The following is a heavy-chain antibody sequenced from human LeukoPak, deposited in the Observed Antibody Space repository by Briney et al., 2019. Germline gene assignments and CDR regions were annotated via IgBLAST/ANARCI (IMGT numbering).Heavy chain of an antibody. Sequence: ASVKVSCKASGYTFTDSYMHWVRQAPGQGLEWMGWINPKTGGTNYAQRFQGRVTMTRDTSIRTAYMELNSLRSDDTAIYYCARDGRLTIFVRGIITEGSPPKNWGQGTLVTVSS. CDR1: GYTFTDSY. V-gene: IGHV1-2*02. CDR2: INPKTGGT. CDR3: ARDGRLTIFVRGIITEGSPPKN. D-gene: IGHD3-10*01. J-gene: IGHJ4*02.